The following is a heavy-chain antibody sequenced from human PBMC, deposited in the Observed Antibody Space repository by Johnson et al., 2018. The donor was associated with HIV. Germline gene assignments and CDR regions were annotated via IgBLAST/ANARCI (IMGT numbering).Heavy chain of an antibody. CDR3: TTDRPMIAAGDAFDI. V-gene: IGHV3-30-3*01. D-gene: IGHD3-22*01. CDR1: GFTFSSYA. J-gene: IGHJ3*02. CDR2: ISYDGSNQ. Sequence: QVQLVESGGGVVQPGRSLRLSCAASGFTFSSYAMHWVRQAPGKGLEWVAVISYDGSNQYFADSVKGRFTISRDKSKNTVYLQMNSLRAEDMAVYYCTTDRPMIAAGDAFDIWGQGTMVTVSS.